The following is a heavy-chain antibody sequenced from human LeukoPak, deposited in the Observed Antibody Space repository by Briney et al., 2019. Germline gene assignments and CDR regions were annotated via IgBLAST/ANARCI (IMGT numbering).Heavy chain of an antibody. CDR3: AKDSLVGSDP. CDR1: GFTFSSYW. D-gene: IGHD6-6*01. V-gene: IGHV3-7*01. J-gene: IGHJ5*02. CDR2: IKQDGSEK. Sequence: GGSLRLSCAASGFTFSSYWMSWVRQAPGKGLEWVANIKQDGSEKYYVDSVKGRFTISRDNSKNTLYLQMNSLRAEDTAVYYCAKDSLVGSDPWGQGNLVTVSS.